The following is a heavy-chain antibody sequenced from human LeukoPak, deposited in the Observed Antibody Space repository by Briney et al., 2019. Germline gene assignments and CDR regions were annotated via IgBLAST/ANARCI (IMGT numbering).Heavy chain of an antibody. D-gene: IGHD6-19*01. V-gene: IGHV3-23*01. CDR3: AKSAAGTGGYYYYYMDV. CDR2: ISGSGGTI. CDR1: GFTFSSYA. Sequence: GGSLRLSCAASGFTFSSYAMSWVRQAPGKGLEWVSAISGSGGTIYYADSVKGRFTISRDNAKNSLYLQMNSLRAEDTALYYCAKSAAGTGGYYYYYMDVWGKGTTVTISS. J-gene: IGHJ6*03.